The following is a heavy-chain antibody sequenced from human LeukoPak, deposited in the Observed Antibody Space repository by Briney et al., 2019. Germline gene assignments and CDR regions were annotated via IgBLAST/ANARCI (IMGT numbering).Heavy chain of an antibody. J-gene: IGHJ6*03. D-gene: IGHD3-22*01. Sequence: GGSLRLSCAASGFTFSSYGMHWVRQAPGKGLEWVAFIRYDGSNKHYADSVKGRFTISRDNSKNTLYLQMNSLRAEDTAVYYCAKDGGGYYPSYYYSMDVWGKGTTVTISS. V-gene: IGHV3-30*02. CDR1: GFTFSSYG. CDR3: AKDGGGYYPSYYYSMDV. CDR2: IRYDGSNK.